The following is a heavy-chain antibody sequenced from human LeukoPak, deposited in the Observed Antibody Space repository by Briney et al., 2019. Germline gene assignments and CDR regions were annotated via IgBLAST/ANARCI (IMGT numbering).Heavy chain of an antibody. D-gene: IGHD6-19*01. Sequence: GGSLRLSCAASGFTFSGISMNWVRQAPGKGLEWVSSISSSSSYIYYADLVKGRFTISRDNAKNSLYLQMNSLRAEDTAVYYCARILDSAWGELGYWGQGTLVTVSS. V-gene: IGHV3-21*01. CDR2: ISSSSSYI. CDR1: GFTFSGIS. CDR3: ARILDSAWGELGY. J-gene: IGHJ4*02.